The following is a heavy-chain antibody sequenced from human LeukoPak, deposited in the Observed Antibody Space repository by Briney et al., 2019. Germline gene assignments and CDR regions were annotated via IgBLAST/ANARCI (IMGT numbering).Heavy chain of an antibody. V-gene: IGHV1-18*01. CDR1: GYTFISYG. CDR3: ARIRGYCSSTSCSEFDY. CDR2: ISSHNGYT. Sequence: ASVKVSCKASGYTFISYGISWVRQAPGQGLEWMGWISSHNGYTNYAQKLQGRVTMTTETSTSTAYMELRSLRSDDTAVYYCARIRGYCSSTSCSEFDYWGQGTLVTVSS. J-gene: IGHJ4*02. D-gene: IGHD2-2*01.